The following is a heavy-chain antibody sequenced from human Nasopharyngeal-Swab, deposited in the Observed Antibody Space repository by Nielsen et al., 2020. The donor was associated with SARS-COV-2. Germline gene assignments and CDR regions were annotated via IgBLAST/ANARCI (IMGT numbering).Heavy chain of an antibody. J-gene: IGHJ4*02. Sequence: GESLKISCAASGFSFSEYYMSWIRQAPGKGLEWISDISSSGSITHYADSMKGRFTISRDNAKKSLYLQMNSLRAEDTAVYYCARDPTAPPDPTFFDYWGQGTLVTVSS. CDR2: ISSSGSIT. D-gene: IGHD2-21*02. CDR3: ARDPTAPPDPTFFDY. CDR1: GFSFSEYY. V-gene: IGHV3-11*04.